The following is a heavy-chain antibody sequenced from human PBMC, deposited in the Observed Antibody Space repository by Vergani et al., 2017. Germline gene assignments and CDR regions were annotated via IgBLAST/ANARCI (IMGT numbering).Heavy chain of an antibody. D-gene: IGHD1-26*01. CDR1: GGSISSSSYY. V-gene: IGHV4-39*07. CDR3: ARNGATISAPTYGMDV. Sequence: QLQLQESGPGLVKPSETLSLTCTVSGGSISSSSYYWGWIRQPPGKGLEWIGSIYYSGSTNYNPSLKSRVTMSVDTSKNQFSLKLSSVTAADTAVYYCARNGATISAPTYGMDVWGQGTTVTVSS. CDR2: IYYSGST. J-gene: IGHJ6*02.